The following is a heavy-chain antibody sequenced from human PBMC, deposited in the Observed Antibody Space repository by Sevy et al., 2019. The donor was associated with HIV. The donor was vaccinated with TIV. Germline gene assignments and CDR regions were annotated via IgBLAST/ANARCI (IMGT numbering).Heavy chain of an antibody. CDR1: GFTFSSYA. CDR3: ARGSGYFDY. J-gene: IGHJ4*02. Sequence: GGSLRLSCAASGFTFSSYAMHWVRQAPGKGLEWVAVISYDGSNKYYADSVKGRFTISRDNSKNTLYLQMNSLRAEDTAVYYCARGSGYFDYWGQRTLVTVSS. CDR2: ISYDGSNK. D-gene: IGHD3-22*01. V-gene: IGHV3-30-3*01.